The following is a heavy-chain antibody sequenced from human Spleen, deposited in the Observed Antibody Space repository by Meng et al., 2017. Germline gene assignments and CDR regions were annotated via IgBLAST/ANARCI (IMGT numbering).Heavy chain of an antibody. CDR3: AREKSPGHFDY. CDR2: INPDGVST. CDR1: DYTFTGYG. V-gene: IGHV1-18*01. Sequence: QVQPVQSGPEVKKPGASVKVSCKASDYTFTGYGVSWVRQAPGQGLEWVGTINPDGVSTNYALNLQGRVSMTRDTSTSTVYMELSSLRSEDTAVYYCAREKSPGHFDYLGQGTLVTVSS. J-gene: IGHJ4*02.